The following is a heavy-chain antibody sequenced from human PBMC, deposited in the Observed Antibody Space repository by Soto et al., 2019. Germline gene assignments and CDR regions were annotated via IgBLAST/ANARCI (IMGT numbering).Heavy chain of an antibody. V-gene: IGHV3-30*18. D-gene: IGHD3-3*01. J-gene: IGHJ4*02. CDR1: GFTFSSYG. CDR2: ISYDGSNK. CDR3: AKSLTIFGVVASNYFDY. Sequence: QSGGSLRLSCAASGFTFSSYGMHWVRQAPGKGLEWVAVISYDGSNKYYADSVKGRFTISRDNSKNTLYLQMNSLRAEDTAVYYCAKSLTIFGVVASNYFDYWGQGTLVTVSS.